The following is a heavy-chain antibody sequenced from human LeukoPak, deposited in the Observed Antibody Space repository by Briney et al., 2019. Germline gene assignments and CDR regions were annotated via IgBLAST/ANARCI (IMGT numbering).Heavy chain of an antibody. D-gene: IGHD3-22*01. Sequence: PGGSLRLSCAASGFTFSSYSMNWVRQAPGKGLEWVSSISSSSSYIYYADSVKGRFTISRDNAENSLYLQMNSLRAEDTAVYYCARLILTYYYDSSAPTDYWGQGTLVTVSS. CDR1: GFTFSSYS. CDR3: ARLILTYYYDSSAPTDY. V-gene: IGHV3-21*01. J-gene: IGHJ4*02. CDR2: ISSSSSYI.